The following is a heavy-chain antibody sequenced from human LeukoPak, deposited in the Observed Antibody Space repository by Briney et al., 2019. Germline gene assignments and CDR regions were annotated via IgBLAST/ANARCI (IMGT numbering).Heavy chain of an antibody. V-gene: IGHV3-21*01. D-gene: IGHD6-6*01. J-gene: IGHJ6*03. CDR3: ARVGSGSSSYGYYYMDV. Sequence: PGGSLRLSCAASGFTFSSYSMNWVRQAPGKGLEWVSSISSSSSYIYYADSAKGRFTISRDNAKNSLYLQMNSLRAEDTAVYYCARVGSGSSSYGYYYMDVWGKGTTVTVSS. CDR1: GFTFSSYS. CDR2: ISSSSSYI.